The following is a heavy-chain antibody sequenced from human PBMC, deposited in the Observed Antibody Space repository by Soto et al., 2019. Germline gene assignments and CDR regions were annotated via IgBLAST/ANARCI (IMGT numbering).Heavy chain of an antibody. CDR3: ARDDDNDANALDY. Sequence: PGGLLSVSCASSGFTFSKYVMRWVRQAPGKGLEWVALIWNDGIRKVYVDSVKGRFTISRDNSKNTLDLQMNNLRDEDTAVYYCARDDDNDANALDYWGPGTLVTVSS. J-gene: IGHJ4*02. CDR1: GFTFSKYV. V-gene: IGHV3-33*01. CDR2: IWNDGIRK.